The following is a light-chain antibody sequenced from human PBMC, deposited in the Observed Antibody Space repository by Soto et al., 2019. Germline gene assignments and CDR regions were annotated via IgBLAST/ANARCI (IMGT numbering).Light chain of an antibody. Sequence: QSVLTQPRSVSGSPGQSVTISCTGASSDVGGYNFVSWHQQHPGKAPKLMIFDVSERPSGVPDRFSGSKSGNTASLTISGLQAEDEADYICSSYAGSYTVVFGGGTQLTVL. V-gene: IGLV2-11*01. CDR3: SSYAGSYTVV. CDR1: SSDVGGYNF. J-gene: IGLJ2*01. CDR2: DVS.